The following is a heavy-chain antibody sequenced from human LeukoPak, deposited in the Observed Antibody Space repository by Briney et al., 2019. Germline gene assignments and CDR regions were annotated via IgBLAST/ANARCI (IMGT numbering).Heavy chain of an antibody. D-gene: IGHD6-25*01. CDR3: ARGKRLSLYYYYYMDV. J-gene: IGHJ6*03. V-gene: IGHV4-34*01. CDR2: INHSGST. CDR1: GGSFSGYY. Sequence: SETLSLTCAVYGGSFSGYYWSWIRQPPGKGLEWIGEINHSGSTNCNPSLKSRVTISVDTSKNQFSLKLSSVTAADTAVYYCARGKRLSLYYYYYMDVWGKGTTVTVSS.